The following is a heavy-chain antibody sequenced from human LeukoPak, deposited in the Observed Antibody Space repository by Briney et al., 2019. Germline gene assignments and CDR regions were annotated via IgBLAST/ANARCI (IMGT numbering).Heavy chain of an antibody. CDR3: ARESKITMVRGVISRVYYYYYMDV. CDR2: IYYSGST. CDR1: GGSISSYY. V-gene: IGHV4-59*01. J-gene: IGHJ6*03. Sequence: KSSETLSLTCTVSGGSISSYYWSWIRQPPGKGLEWIGYIYYSGSTNYNPSLKSRVTISVDTSKNQFSLKLSSVTAADTAVYYCARESKITMVRGVISRVYYYYYMDVWGKGTTVTISS. D-gene: IGHD3-10*01.